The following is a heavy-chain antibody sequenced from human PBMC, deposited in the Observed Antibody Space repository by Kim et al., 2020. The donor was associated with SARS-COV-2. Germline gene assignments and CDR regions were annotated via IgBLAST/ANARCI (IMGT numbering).Heavy chain of an antibody. D-gene: IGHD3-3*01. Sequence: GGSLRLSCAASGFTFSSYAMHWVRQAPGKGLEWVAVISYDGSNKYYADSVKGRFTISRDNSKNTLYLQMNSLRAEDTAVYYCARDRWSGSAFDYWGQGTLVTVSS. V-gene: IGHV3-30-3*01. CDR1: GFTFSSYA. J-gene: IGHJ4*02. CDR2: ISYDGSNK. CDR3: ARDRWSGSAFDY.